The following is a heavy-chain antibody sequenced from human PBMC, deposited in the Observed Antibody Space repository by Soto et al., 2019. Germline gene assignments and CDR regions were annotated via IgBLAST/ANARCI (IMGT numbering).Heavy chain of an antibody. D-gene: IGHD5-18*01. CDR3: ARDDVDTAMPYGMDV. J-gene: IGHJ6*02. CDR1: GGTFSSYA. V-gene: IGHV1-69*12. Sequence: QVQLVQSGAGVKKPGSSVKVSCKASGGTFSSYAISWVRQAPGQGLEWMGGIIPLFGTANYAQKFQGRVTITADESTSTAYMELSSLRSEDTAVYYCARDDVDTAMPYGMDVWGQGTTVTVSS. CDR2: IIPLFGTA.